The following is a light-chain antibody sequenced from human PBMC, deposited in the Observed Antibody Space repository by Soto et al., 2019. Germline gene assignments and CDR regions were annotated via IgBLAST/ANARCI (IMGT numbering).Light chain of an antibody. J-gene: IGKJ2*01. V-gene: IGKV1-39*01. CDR1: QSISSY. CDR2: AAS. Sequence: DIQMTQSPSSLSASVGDRVTITCRASQSISSYLNWYQQKPGKAPKLLIYAASSLQSGVPSRFSGSGSATDFTLTISSLQPEDFATYYCQQRYSTPFYTFGQGTKLEIK. CDR3: QQRYSTPFYT.